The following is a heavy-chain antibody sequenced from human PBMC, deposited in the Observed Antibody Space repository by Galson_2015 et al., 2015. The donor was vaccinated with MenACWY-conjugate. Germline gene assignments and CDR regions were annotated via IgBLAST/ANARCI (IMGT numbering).Heavy chain of an antibody. D-gene: IGHD1-26*01. CDR1: EVTLNVYT. Sequence: SVKVSCKASEVTLNVYTISWVRQAPGEGLEWVGRIIPILGMTNYGQRFQGRVTMTADKSTSTAYMELSSLRSEDTAVYYCARDMGSVGDVWGQGTTAIVS. V-gene: IGHV1-69*04. CDR2: IIPILGMT. J-gene: IGHJ6*02. CDR3: ARDMGSVGDV.